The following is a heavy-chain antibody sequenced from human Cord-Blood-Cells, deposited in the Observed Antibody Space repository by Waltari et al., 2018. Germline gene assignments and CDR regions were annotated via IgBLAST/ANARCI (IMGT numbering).Heavy chain of an antibody. J-gene: IGHJ3*02. CDR1: GYTLTELS. D-gene: IGHD3-10*01. CDR3: ATDRGWGRGYSDACAS. Sequence: QVQLVQSGAEVKKPGASVKVACKVSGYTLTELSMHWVRQAPGKGLEWMGGFDPEDGETIYAQKFQGRVTMTEDTSTDPAYMELSSLRSEDTPVYYCATDRGWGRGYSDACASWGPGTMVSVSS. V-gene: IGHV1-24*01. CDR2: FDPEDGET.